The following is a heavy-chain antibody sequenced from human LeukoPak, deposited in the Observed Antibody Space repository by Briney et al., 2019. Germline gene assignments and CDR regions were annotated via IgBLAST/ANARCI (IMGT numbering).Heavy chain of an antibody. V-gene: IGHV1-2*02. CDR2: INPNSAGT. CDR1: GYTFTGYY. CDR3: ARVPGIAAAGTFY. D-gene: IGHD6-13*01. J-gene: IGHJ4*02. Sequence: GSVKVSCKASGYTFTGYYMHGVGQPPGQGREWMGWINPNSAGTNYAQKFQGRVTMTRDTSISTAYMELSRLRSDDTAVYYCARVPGIAAAGTFYWGQGTLVTVSS.